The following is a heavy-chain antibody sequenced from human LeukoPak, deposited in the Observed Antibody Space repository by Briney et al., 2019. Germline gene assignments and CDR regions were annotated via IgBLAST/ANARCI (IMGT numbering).Heavy chain of an antibody. J-gene: IGHJ6*03. D-gene: IGHD4-17*01. CDR3: ARDVYEYADYLAESYYFYINL. CDR1: GASFSGAY. Sequence: PSETLSLTCAVYGASFSGAYWSWIRHCPGKGLEWIGEINNSVGATYNTCLTSRVTISVDTPKKQFHLKLNSVTAADPAVYYCARDVYEYADYLAESYYFYINLWGEETTVTVSS. V-gene: IGHV4-34*01. CDR2: INNSVGA.